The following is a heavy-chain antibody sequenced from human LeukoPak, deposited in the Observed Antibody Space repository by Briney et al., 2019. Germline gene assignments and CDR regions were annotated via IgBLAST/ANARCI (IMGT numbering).Heavy chain of an antibody. CDR1: GSTFSSYS. CDR3: ARVEFGSGYFDY. D-gene: IGHD3-10*01. Sequence: GGSLRLSCAASGSTFSSYSMNWVRQAPGKGLEWVSSISSSSSYIYYADSVKGRFTISRDNAKNSLYLQMNSLRAEDTAVYYCARVEFGSGYFDYWGQGTLVTVSS. CDR2: ISSSSSYI. V-gene: IGHV3-21*01. J-gene: IGHJ4*02.